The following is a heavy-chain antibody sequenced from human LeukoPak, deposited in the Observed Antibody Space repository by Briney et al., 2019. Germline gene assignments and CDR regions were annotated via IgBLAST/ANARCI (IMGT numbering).Heavy chain of an antibody. D-gene: IGHD3-10*01. Sequence: SVKVSCKASGGTFSSYAIIWVRQAPGQGLEWMGRLIPIFGTASYAQKFQGRVTITTDESTSTAYMELSSLRSEDTAVYYCARDTHYYGSGSYCDYWGQGTLVTVSS. CDR3: ARDTHYYGSGSYCDY. V-gene: IGHV1-69*05. CDR2: LIPIFGTA. CDR1: GGTFSSYA. J-gene: IGHJ4*02.